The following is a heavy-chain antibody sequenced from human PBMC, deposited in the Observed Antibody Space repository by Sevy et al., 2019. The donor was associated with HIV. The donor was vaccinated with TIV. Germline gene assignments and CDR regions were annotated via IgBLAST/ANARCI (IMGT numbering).Heavy chain of an antibody. CDR3: AKEGDGSGSYFDG. CDR1: GGTFSNYA. J-gene: IGHJ4*02. CDR2: IIPIFGTA. V-gene: IGHV1-69*01. Sequence: ASVKVSCKASGGTFSNYAISWVRQAPGQGLEWMGGIIPIFGTANYVQKFQGRVTITADESTSTAYMELSSLRSEDTAVYLWAKEGDGSGSYFDGWGQGTLVTVSS. D-gene: IGHD3-10*01.